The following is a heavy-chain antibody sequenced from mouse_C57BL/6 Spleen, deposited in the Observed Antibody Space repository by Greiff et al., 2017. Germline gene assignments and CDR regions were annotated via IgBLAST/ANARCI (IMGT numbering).Heavy chain of an antibody. CDR1: GYTFTSYG. CDR2: IYPRSGNT. V-gene: IGHV1-81*01. J-gene: IGHJ4*01. CDR3: ARGELGGMDY. Sequence: LQESGAELARPGASVKLSCKASGYTFTSYGISWVKQRTGQGLEWIGEIYPRSGNTYYNEKFKGKATLTADKSSSTAYMELRSLTSEDSAVYFCARGELGGMDYWGQGTSVTVSS. D-gene: IGHD4-1*01.